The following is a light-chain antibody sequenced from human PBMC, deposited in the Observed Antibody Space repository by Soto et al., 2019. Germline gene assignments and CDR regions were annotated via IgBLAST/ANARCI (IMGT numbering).Light chain of an antibody. CDR3: PQRSNWPPA. CDR2: AAS. V-gene: IGKV1-9*01. J-gene: IGKJ4*01. CDR1: QGISRY. Sequence: IQLTQSPSSLSASVGDSVTITCRASQGISRYLSWYQQKPGRAPKLLISAASTLQSGVPARFSGSGSGTDFTLTISSLEPEDFAVYYCPQRSNWPPAFGGGTKVDIK.